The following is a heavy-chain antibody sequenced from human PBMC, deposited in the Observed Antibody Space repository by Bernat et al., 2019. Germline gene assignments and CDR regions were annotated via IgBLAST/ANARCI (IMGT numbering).Heavy chain of an antibody. D-gene: IGHD2-15*01. Sequence: EVQLVESGGGLVQPGGSLRLSCAASGFTFSSYWMHWVRQAPGKGLVWVSRINSDGSNTKYADSVKGRFTFPRDNAKNTLYLQMNSLRAEDTAVYYCARSYCSGNSCPNGFDPWGQGTLVTVSS. CDR2: INSDGSNT. CDR1: GFTFSSYW. V-gene: IGHV3-74*01. J-gene: IGHJ5*02. CDR3: ARSYCSGNSCPNGFDP.